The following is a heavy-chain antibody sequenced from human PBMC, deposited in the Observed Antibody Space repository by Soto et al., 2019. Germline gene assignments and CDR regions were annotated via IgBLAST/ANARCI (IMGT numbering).Heavy chain of an antibody. CDR1: GITFSTYA. CDR2: INAGNGNT. D-gene: IGHD5-12*01. V-gene: IGHV1-3*01. Sequence: QVQLVQSGAEVKKPGASVKVSCKASGITFSTYAIHWVRQAPGQRLEWMGWINAGNGNTRYSQKFQGRVTLARDTSASIASMDLSRLRSEDTAIYCCARASSGYVTGGEGSLVTVSS. J-gene: IGHJ4*02. CDR3: ARASSGYVT.